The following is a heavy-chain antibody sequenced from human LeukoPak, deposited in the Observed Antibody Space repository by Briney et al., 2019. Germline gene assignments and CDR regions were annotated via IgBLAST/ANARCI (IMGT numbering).Heavy chain of an antibody. D-gene: IGHD6-13*01. CDR2: IDPSDSYT. CDR1: GSRFTTYW. CDR3: ARRLAAAATGNAFDI. V-gene: IGHV5-10-1*01. J-gene: IGHJ3*02. Sequence: GAPLRISSKGSGSRFTTYWISWVRQLPGKGLEWMGRIDPSDSYTNYSPSFQAHVTISADNSITTAYLQWSSLKASDTAMYYCARRLAAAATGNAFDIWGQGTMVTVSS.